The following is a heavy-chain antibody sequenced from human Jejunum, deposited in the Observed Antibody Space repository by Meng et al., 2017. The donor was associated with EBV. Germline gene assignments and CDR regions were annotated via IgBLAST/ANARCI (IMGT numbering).Heavy chain of an antibody. Sequence: QVQLQKAGPRRDTPSXXXXLSCVVSGGSISDNDWWRWVRQPPGKGLGWLGEIYHGGGTNYNPSLESRVTISVDKSKTQFSLKLNSVTVADTAVYYCAGNGYYALEYWGPGILVTVSS. V-gene: IGHV4-4*02. CDR1: GGSISDNDW. J-gene: IGHJ4*02. D-gene: IGHD3-22*01. CDR2: IYHGGGT. CDR3: AGNGYYALEY.